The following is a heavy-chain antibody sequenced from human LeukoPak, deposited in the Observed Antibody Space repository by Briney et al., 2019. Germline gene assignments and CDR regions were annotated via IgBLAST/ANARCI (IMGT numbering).Heavy chain of an antibody. CDR1: GFAFSSDA. V-gene: IGHV3-23*01. CDR2: IRGDSSII. Sequence: PGGSPRLSCAAAGFAFSSDAMSWVRQAPGKGLEWVSLIRGDSSIIEYAESVKGRFTISRDNSKNTVHLQMNSLRADDTAVYYCAKGRFTSSTFDYWGQGTLVTVSS. J-gene: IGHJ4*02. CDR3: AKGRFTSSTFDY. D-gene: IGHD2-2*01.